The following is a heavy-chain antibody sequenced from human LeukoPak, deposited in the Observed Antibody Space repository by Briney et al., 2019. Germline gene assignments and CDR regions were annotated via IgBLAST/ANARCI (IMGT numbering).Heavy chain of an antibody. Sequence: GSLRLSCAASGFTFNNYAMSWVRQPPGKGLEWIGSIYYSGSTYYNPSLKSRVTISVDMSKNQFSLNLNSVTAADTAVYYCARQGSAYYFDFWGQGLLVTVSS. V-gene: IGHV4-38-2*01. CDR3: ARQGSAYYFDF. CDR1: GFTFNNYA. D-gene: IGHD2-15*01. J-gene: IGHJ4*02. CDR2: IYYSGST.